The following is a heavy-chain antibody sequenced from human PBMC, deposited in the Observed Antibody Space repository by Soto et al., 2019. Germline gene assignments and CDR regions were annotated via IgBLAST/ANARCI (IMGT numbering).Heavy chain of an antibody. CDR2: IYHSGSA. CDR1: GGSISSNNL. CDR3: ARGSTTVVTPNWFDP. V-gene: IGHV4-4*02. J-gene: IGHJ5*02. Sequence: PSETLSLTCAVSGGSISSNNLWSWVRQPPGQGLEWIGEIYHSGSANYNPPLKSRVIISVDKSKNQFSLKLNSVIAADTAVYYCARGSTTVVTPNWFDPWGQGTLVTVSS. D-gene: IGHD4-17*01.